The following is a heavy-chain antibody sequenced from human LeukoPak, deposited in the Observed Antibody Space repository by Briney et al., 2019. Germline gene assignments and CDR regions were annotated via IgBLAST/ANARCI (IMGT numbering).Heavy chain of an antibody. J-gene: IGHJ4*02. CDR2: ITGTGFDT. CDR3: ARYIDY. V-gene: IGHV3-23*01. Sequence: GGSLRLSCAASGFTFDNHAMTWVRQAPGKGLEWVSLITGTGFDTYTANSVKGRFITSRDNSKNSLYLRLNSLRPEDTAMYYCARYIDYWGQGTLVTVSS. CDR1: GFTFDNHA.